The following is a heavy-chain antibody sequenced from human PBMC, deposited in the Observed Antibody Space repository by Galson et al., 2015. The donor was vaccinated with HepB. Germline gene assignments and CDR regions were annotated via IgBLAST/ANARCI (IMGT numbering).Heavy chain of an antibody. D-gene: IGHD4-17*01. J-gene: IGHJ6*02. CDR2: ISATSRNI. CDR3: ARVYDGDDAGEDYGMDV. V-gene: IGHV3-21*01. Sequence: SLRLSCAGSGFTFSSHFMNWVRQAPGKGLEWVAYISATSRNIYYADSVKGRFSISRDNGKNSLYPQMNSLRAEDTAVYYCARVYDGDDAGEDYGMDVWGPGATVTVSS. CDR1: GFTFSSHF.